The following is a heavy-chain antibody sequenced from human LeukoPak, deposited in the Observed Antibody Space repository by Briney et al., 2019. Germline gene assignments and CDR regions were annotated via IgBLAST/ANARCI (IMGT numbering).Heavy chain of an antibody. Sequence: ASVKVSCKASGYTFTSYYMHWVRQAPGQGLEWMGIINPSGGSTSYAQKFQGRVTITTDESTSTAYMELSSLRSEDTAVYYCARDPLVGATPSDRVDYWGQGTLVTVSS. V-gene: IGHV1-46*01. J-gene: IGHJ4*02. CDR1: GYTFTSYY. CDR2: INPSGGST. D-gene: IGHD1-26*01. CDR3: ARDPLVGATPSDRVDY.